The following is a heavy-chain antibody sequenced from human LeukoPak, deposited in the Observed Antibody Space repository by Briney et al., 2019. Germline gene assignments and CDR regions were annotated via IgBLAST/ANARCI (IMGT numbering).Heavy chain of an antibody. CDR3: TAGRSDYFDF. Sequence: PSETLSLTCTVSGGSISSSCYYWGWIRQPPGKGLEWIGSIYYSGSTYYNPSLKSRVTISVDTSKNQFSLKLSSVTAADTAVYYCTAGRSDYFDFWGQGTLVTVSS. V-gene: IGHV4-39*01. CDR1: GGSISSSCYY. J-gene: IGHJ4*02. D-gene: IGHD6-25*01. CDR2: IYYSGST.